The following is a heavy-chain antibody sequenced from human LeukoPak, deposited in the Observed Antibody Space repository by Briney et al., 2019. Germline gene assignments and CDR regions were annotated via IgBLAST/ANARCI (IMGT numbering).Heavy chain of an antibody. V-gene: IGHV3-48*01. CDR1: GFTFSSYS. D-gene: IGHD6-6*01. J-gene: IGHJ4*02. CDR2: ISNSSSTI. Sequence: GGSLRLSCAASGFTFSSYSMNWVRQAPGKGLEWVSYISNSSSTIYYADSVKGRFTISRDNAKNSLYLQMNSLRTEDTAVYYCAKDRTYTSSSGGFDYWGRGTLVAVSS. CDR3: AKDRTYTSSSGGFDY.